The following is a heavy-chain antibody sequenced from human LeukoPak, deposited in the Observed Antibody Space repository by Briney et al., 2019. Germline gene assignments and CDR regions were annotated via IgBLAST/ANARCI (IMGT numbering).Heavy chain of an antibody. Sequence: PSETLSLTCTVSGGSISSYYWSWIRQPPGKGLEWIGYIYYSGSTNYNPSLKSRVTISVDTSKNQFSLKLSSVTAADTAVYYCARDKRPAIYSNRAFRYSSGLMWFGPWGQGTLVTVSS. CDR3: ARDKRPAIYSNRAFRYSSGLMWFGP. CDR1: GGSISSYY. CDR2: IYYSGST. V-gene: IGHV4-59*12. D-gene: IGHD6-19*01. J-gene: IGHJ5*02.